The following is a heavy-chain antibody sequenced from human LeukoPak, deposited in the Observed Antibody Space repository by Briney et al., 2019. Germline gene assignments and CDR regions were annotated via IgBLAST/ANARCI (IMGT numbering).Heavy chain of an antibody. CDR2: IRYDGSNK. CDR3: AKDDYGGNSFQGDASDI. V-gene: IGHV3-30*02. Sequence: GGSLRLSCAASGFTFSSYGMHWVRQAPGKGLEWVAFIRYDGSNKYYADSVKGRFTISRDNSKNTLYLQMNSLRAEDTAVYYCAKDDYGGNSFQGDASDIWGQGTMVTVSS. CDR1: GFTFSSYG. D-gene: IGHD4-23*01. J-gene: IGHJ3*02.